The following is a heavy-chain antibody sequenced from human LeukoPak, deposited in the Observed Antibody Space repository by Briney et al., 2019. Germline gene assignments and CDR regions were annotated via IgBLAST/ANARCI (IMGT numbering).Heavy chain of an antibody. CDR2: ISSSSSYI. J-gene: IGHJ3*02. CDR1: GFTFSSYS. D-gene: IGHD2-21*01. V-gene: IGHV3-21*01. CDR3: ARDPLYCGSDCPSDAFDI. Sequence: GGSLRLSCAASGFTFSSYSMNWVRQAPGKGLEWVSSISSSSSYIYYADSVKGRFTISRDNAKNSLYLQMNSLRAEDTAVYYCARDPLYCGSDCPSDAFDIWGQGAMVTVSS.